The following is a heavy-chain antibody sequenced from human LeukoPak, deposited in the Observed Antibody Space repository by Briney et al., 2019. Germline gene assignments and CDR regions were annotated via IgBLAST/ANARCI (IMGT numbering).Heavy chain of an antibody. CDR1: GFTFSSYA. J-gene: IGHJ3*02. V-gene: IGHV3-23*01. CDR3: ARMNGCDGDCYYKDAFDI. Sequence: RTGGSLRLPCAASGFTFSSYAMSWVRQAPGKGLEWVSAISGSGGSTYYADSVKGRFTISRDNAKNSLYLQMNSLRAEDTAVYYCARMNGCDGDCYYKDAFDIWGQGTMVTVSS. D-gene: IGHD2-21*02. CDR2: ISGSGGST.